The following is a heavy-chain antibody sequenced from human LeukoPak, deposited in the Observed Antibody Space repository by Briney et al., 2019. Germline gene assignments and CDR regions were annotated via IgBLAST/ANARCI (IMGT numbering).Heavy chain of an antibody. CDR3: AGGVYGYNAFDY. D-gene: IGHD5/OR15-5a*01. CDR1: GFTFSSYA. Sequence: EGSLRLSCAASGFTFSSYAMNWVRQAPGKGLELLSHINTAGNVMNYADSVKGRFTISRDNGKNSVYLQMNSLRDEDTAVYYCAGGVYGYNAFDYWGQGTLVSVSS. V-gene: IGHV3-48*02. CDR2: INTAGNVM. J-gene: IGHJ4*02.